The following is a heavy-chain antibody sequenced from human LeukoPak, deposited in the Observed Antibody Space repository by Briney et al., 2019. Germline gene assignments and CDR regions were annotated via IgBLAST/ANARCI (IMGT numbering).Heavy chain of an antibody. V-gene: IGHV4-34*01. Sequence: SETLSLTCAVYGGSFSGYYWSWIRQPPGKGLEWIGEINHSGSTNYNPSLKSRVTISVDTSKNQFSLKLSSVTAADTAVYYCARAPPSPLYYVLSTSRKGFDYWGQGTLVTVSS. CDR1: GGSFSGYY. CDR3: ARAPPSPLYYVLSTSRKGFDY. J-gene: IGHJ4*02. D-gene: IGHD3-10*02. CDR2: INHSGST.